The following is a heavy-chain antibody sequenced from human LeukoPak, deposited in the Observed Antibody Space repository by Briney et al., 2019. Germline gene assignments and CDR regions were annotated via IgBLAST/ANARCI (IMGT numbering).Heavy chain of an antibody. V-gene: IGHV4-30-2*01. J-gene: IGHJ4*02. CDR3: ARARDFWSAYFDY. D-gene: IGHD3-3*01. CDR2: IVHSGST. Sequence: LSATLSLTCAVSGVSITSDTYYWRWIPQPPGEGLEWIGYIVHSGSTYHNSSFKSRVTISVDTSKNQFSLKLSSVTAADTAVYFCARARDFWSAYFDYWGQGILVTVSS. CDR1: GVSITSDTYY.